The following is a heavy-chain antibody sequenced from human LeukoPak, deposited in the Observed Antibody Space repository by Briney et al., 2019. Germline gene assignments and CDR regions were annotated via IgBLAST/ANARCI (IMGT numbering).Heavy chain of an antibody. CDR1: GFTFSSYE. D-gene: IGHD3-22*01. V-gene: IGHV3-48*03. J-gene: IGHJ4*02. CDR2: ISSSGFNI. CDR3: ARESESYDSSGSTFGY. Sequence: PGGSLRLSCAVPGFTFSSYEMNWVRQAPGKGLEWVSYISSSGFNIYYADSVKGRFTISRDNAKNSLYLQMNSLRAEDTAVYYCARESESYDSSGSTFGYWGQGTLVTVSS.